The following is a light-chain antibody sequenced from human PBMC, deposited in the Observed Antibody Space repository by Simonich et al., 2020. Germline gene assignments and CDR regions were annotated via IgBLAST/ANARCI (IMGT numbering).Light chain of an antibody. J-gene: IGLJ2*01. CDR1: SSDVGSYNL. V-gene: IGLV2-23*01. Sequence: QSALTQPASVSGSPGQSITISCTGTSSDVGSYNLVSWYQQHPGKAPKLMIYEGSTRPSGVSYRFSGSKSGNTASLTISGLQAEDEADYYCCSYAGSSTVVFGGGTKLTVL. CDR3: CSYAGSSTVV. CDR2: EGS.